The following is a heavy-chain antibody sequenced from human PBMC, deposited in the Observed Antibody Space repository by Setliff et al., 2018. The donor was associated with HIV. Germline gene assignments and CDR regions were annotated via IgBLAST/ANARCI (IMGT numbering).Heavy chain of an antibody. V-gene: IGHV3-23*01. D-gene: IGHD2-15*01. CDR1: GFTFSSYA. CDR2: ISGSGSST. J-gene: IGHJ4*02. CDR3: AKVVVVWAHQVAFDR. Sequence: GGSLRLSCAASGFTFSSYAMSWVRQAPGKGLEWVSGISGSGSSTYYADSVKGRFTISRDNSKNTLYMQMNSLRAEDTAVYYCAKVVVVWAHQVAFDRWGQGTLVTVSS.